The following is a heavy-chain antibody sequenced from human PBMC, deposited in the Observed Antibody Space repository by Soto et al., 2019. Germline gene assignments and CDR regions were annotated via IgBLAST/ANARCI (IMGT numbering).Heavy chain of an antibody. Sequence: QVQLVQSGAEVKKPGSSVKVSCKTSGVSFNNNGIGWVRQAPGHGLEWMGGVSPPFRTTNYARKFQGRISITADASTGTVNRELSSLKSEDTAQYYCARVLYYGSGSYSPYGMDVWGQGTTVTVSS. CDR3: ARVLYYGSGSYSPYGMDV. CDR1: GVSFNNNG. J-gene: IGHJ6*02. V-gene: IGHV1-69*01. D-gene: IGHD3-10*01. CDR2: VSPPFRTT.